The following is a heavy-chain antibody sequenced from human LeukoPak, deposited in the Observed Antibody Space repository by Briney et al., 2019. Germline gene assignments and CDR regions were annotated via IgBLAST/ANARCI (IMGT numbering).Heavy chain of an antibody. J-gene: IGHJ4*02. D-gene: IGHD2-21*02. V-gene: IGHV3-7*05. CDR3: ARDPIVVVTGFDY. CDR2: IKQDGSEK. Sequence: GGSLRLSCAASGFTFSSYWMSWVRQAPGKGLEWVANIKQDGSEKYYVDSVKGRFTISRDNAKNSLYLQMNSLRAEDTAVYYCARDPIVVVTGFDYWGQGTLVTVPS. CDR1: GFTFSSYW.